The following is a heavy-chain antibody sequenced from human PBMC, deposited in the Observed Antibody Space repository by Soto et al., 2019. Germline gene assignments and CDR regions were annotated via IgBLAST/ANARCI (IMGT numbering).Heavy chain of an antibody. CDR2: INPNTGGT. D-gene: IGHD2-21*02. CDR1: GYTFTKYY. J-gene: IGHJ4*02. Sequence: ASVKVSCKASGYTFTKYYVLWVRQAPGQGLEWVGRINPNTGGTNYAQKFQDRVTMTRDTSITTAYMELSRLRSDDTAVYYCARQLAYCGGDCYTDPIDYWGQGTQVTVSS. CDR3: ARQLAYCGGDCYTDPIDY. V-gene: IGHV1-2*06.